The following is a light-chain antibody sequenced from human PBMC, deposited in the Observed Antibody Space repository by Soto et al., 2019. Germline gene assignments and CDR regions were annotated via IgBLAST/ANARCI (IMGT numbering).Light chain of an antibody. CDR1: QSVTSNY. J-gene: IGKJ2*01. CDR2: GAS. CDR3: QQYGASPYT. Sequence: EIVLTQSPGTLSLSPGERATLSCRAGQSVTSNYVAWYQQKHGQAPRLLIYGASYRATDIPDGFSGSGSGTDFTLTISRLEGEDFAGYYCQQYGASPYTFGQGPKLEIK. V-gene: IGKV3-20*01.